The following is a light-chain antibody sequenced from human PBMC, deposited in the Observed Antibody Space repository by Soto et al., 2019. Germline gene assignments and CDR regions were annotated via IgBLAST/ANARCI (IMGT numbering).Light chain of an antibody. CDR3: QQYSSLPHT. CDR1: QSVSNSY. Sequence: LTHSPGPLSLSPGERATLSCRASQSVSNSYFAWYQQKPGQAPRLLIYGISSRATGIPDRFSGSGSGTDFTLTISRLEPEDFVVYYCQQYSSLPHTFGQGTKVDIK. J-gene: IGKJ2*01. V-gene: IGKV3-20*01. CDR2: GIS.